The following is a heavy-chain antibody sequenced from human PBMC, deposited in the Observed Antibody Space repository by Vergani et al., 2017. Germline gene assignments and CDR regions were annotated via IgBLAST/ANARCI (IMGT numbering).Heavy chain of an antibody. CDR2: IRSKANSYAT. Sequence: EVQLVESGGGLVQPGGSLKLSCAASGFTFSGSAMHWVRQASGKGLEWVGRIRSKANSYATAYAASVKGRFTISRDDSKNTAYLQMNSLKTEDTAVYYCTRQGAPDYGSGHYWGQGTLVTVSS. V-gene: IGHV3-73*01. D-gene: IGHD3-10*01. J-gene: IGHJ4*02. CDR3: TRQGAPDYGSGHY. CDR1: GFTFSGSA.